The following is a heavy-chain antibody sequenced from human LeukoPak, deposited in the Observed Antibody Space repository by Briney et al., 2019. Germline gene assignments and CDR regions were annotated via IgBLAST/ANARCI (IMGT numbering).Heavy chain of an antibody. D-gene: IGHD6-19*01. CDR1: GGSISSYY. V-gene: IGHV4-4*07. CDR2: IYTSGST. Sequence: PSETLSLTCTVSGGSISSYYWSWIRQPAGKGLEWIGRIYTSGSTNYNPSLKSRVTMSVDTSKNQFSLKLSSVTAADTAVYYCAREGYSSGWYWFDPWGQGTLVTVSS. J-gene: IGHJ5*02. CDR3: AREGYSSGWYWFDP.